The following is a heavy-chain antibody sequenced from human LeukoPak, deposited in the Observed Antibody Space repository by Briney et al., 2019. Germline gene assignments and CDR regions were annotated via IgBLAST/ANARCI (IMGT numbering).Heavy chain of an antibody. J-gene: IGHJ6*03. Sequence: PSETLSLTCTVSGGSISSYYWSWIRQPPGKGLEWIGYIYYSGSTNYNPSLKSRVTISVDTSKNQFSLKLSSVTAADTAVYYCARVGQLVRNYYMDVWGKGTTVTVSS. D-gene: IGHD6-6*01. CDR2: IYYSGST. V-gene: IGHV4-59*01. CDR1: GGSISSYY. CDR3: ARVGQLVRNYYMDV.